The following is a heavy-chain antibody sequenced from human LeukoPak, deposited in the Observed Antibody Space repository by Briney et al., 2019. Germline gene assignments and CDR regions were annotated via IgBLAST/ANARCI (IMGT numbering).Heavy chain of an antibody. Sequence: GGSLRLSCAAAVFTFGNYAMSWVRQAPGKGLEWVSAISGSGANIHYADSVKGRFTISRDNSKNTLYLQMNSLRAEDTAVYFCAKDFTTGGSGSYLDTYFDYWGQGTLVTVSS. V-gene: IGHV3-23*01. J-gene: IGHJ4*02. D-gene: IGHD3-10*01. CDR1: VFTFGNYA. CDR2: ISGSGANI. CDR3: AKDFTTGGSGSYLDTYFDY.